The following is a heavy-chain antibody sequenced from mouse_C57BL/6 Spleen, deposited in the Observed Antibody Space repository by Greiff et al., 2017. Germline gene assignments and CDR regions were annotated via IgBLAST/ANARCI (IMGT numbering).Heavy chain of an antibody. CDR2: IYPGSGNT. CDR3: ARGGSNYDWFAY. J-gene: IGHJ3*01. D-gene: IGHD2-5*01. CDR1: GYTFTDYY. Sequence: QVQLQQSGAELVRPGASVKLSCKASGYTFTDYYINWVKQRPGQGLEWIARIYPGSGNTYYNEKFKGKATLTAEKSSSTAYMQLSSLTSEDSAVYFCARGGSNYDWFAYWGQGTLVTVSA. V-gene: IGHV1-76*01.